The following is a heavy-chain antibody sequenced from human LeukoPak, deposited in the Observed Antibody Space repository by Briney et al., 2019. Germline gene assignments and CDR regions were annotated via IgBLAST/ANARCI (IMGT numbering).Heavy chain of an antibody. J-gene: IGHJ5*02. CDR2: IYYSGST. CDR3: ARDWKKQYQLLYGWFDP. V-gene: IGHV4-39*07. CDR1: GGSISSSSYY. D-gene: IGHD2-2*02. Sequence: SGTLSLTCTVSGGSISSSSYYWGWIRQPPGKGLEWIGSIYYSGSTYYNPSLKSRVTISVDTSKNQFSLKLSSVTAADTAVYYCARDWKKQYQLLYGWFDPWGQGTLVTVSS.